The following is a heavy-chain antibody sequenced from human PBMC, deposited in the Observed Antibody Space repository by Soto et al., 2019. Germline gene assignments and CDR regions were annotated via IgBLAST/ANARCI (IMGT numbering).Heavy chain of an antibody. CDR3: ARAQSGGYFDL. CDR1: GYTFTSYD. CDR2: MNPNSGNT. D-gene: IGHD7-27*01. J-gene: IGHJ2*01. Sequence: QVQVVQSGAEVKKPGASVKVSCKASGYTFTSYDINWVRQAPGQGLEWMGWMNPNSGNTVYAQKFQGRVTMTRNTYISTAYMELSSLQSEDTAVYYCARAQSGGYFDLWGRGTLVTVSS. V-gene: IGHV1-8*02.